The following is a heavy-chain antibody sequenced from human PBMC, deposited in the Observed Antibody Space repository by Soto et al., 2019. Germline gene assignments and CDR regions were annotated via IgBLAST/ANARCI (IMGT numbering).Heavy chain of an antibody. CDR3: ARDQLEGNWFDP. CDR1: GGSISSGGYS. J-gene: IGHJ5*02. D-gene: IGHD1-1*01. CDR2: IYHSGST. Sequence: QLQLQESGSGLVRPSQTLSLTCAVSGGSISSGGYSWNWIRQPPGKGLEWIGYIYHSGSTLYNPPHHSRVAISVNKSKTLFSLKLSSVTAADTAVYYCARDQLEGNWFDPWGQGTLGTVSS. V-gene: IGHV4-30-2*01.